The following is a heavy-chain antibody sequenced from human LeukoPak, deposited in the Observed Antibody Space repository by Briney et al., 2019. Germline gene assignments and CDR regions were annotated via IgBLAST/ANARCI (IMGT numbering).Heavy chain of an antibody. CDR1: GGSFSGYY. V-gene: IGHV4-34*01. CDR3: ARMYYYGSGRMLGSRFDP. J-gene: IGHJ5*02. CDR2: INHSGST. D-gene: IGHD3-10*01. Sequence: SETLSLTCAVYGGSFSGYYWSWIRQPPGKGLEWIGEINHSGSTNYNPSLKSQVTISVDTSKNQFSLKLSSVTAADTAVYYCARMYYYGSGRMLGSRFDPWGQGTLVTVSS.